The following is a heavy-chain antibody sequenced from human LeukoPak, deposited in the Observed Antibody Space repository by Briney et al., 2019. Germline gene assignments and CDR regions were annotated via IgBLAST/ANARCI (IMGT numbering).Heavy chain of an antibody. J-gene: IGHJ5*02. CDR2: TNHSGST. CDR1: GGSFSGYY. D-gene: IGHD2-15*01. V-gene: IGHV4-34*01. CDR3: ASTVVVAATNWFDP. Sequence: SETLSLTCAVYGGSFSGYYWSWIRQPPGKGLEWIGETNHSGSTNYNPSLKSRVTISRDTSKKQFSLNLSSVTAADTAVYYCASTVVVAATNWFDPWGQGTLVTVSS.